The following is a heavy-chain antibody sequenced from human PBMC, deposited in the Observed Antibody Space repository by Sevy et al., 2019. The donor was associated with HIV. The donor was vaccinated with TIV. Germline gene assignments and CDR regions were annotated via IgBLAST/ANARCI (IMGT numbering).Heavy chain of an antibody. CDR1: GFTFSSYW. D-gene: IGHD3-3*01. J-gene: IGHJ5*02. CDR2: IKQDGSEK. CDR3: ARVSGPTYLGWLLLDAGAPNWFDP. Sequence: GGSLRLSCAASGFTFSSYWMSWVRQAPGKGLEWVANIKQDGSEKYYVDSVKGRFTISRDNAKNSLYLQMNSLRAEDTAGYYCARVSGPTYLGWLLLDAGAPNWFDPWGQGTLVTVSS. V-gene: IGHV3-7*01.